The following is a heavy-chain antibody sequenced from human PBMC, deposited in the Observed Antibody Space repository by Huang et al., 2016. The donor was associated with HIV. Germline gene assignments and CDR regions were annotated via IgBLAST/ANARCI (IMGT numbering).Heavy chain of an antibody. J-gene: IGHJ4*02. CDR2: ISGRGSST. D-gene: IGHD3-3*01. Sequence: EVQLLESGGGLVQPGGSLRLSCAASIFTFSTSAMSWVRQSPGKGLAWVSGISGRGSSTYYADSVKGRFTISRDNSRNTLYLQMKSLRVEDTAIYYCAKGSERSLTGPKYQYYFDYWGQGTLVTVSS. CDR3: AKGSERSLTGPKYQYYFDY. CDR1: IFTFSTSA. V-gene: IGHV3-23*01.